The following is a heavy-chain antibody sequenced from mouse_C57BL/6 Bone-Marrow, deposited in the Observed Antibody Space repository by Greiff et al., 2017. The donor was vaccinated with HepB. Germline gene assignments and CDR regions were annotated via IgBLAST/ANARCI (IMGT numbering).Heavy chain of an antibody. Sequence: VHVKQSGPELVKPGDSVKISCKASGYSFTGYFMNWVMQSHGKSLEWIGRINPYNGDTFYNQKFKGKATLTVDKSSSTAHMELRSLTSEDSAVYYCARSRRAYYSNFDYWGQGTTLTVSS. J-gene: IGHJ2*01. V-gene: IGHV1-20*01. CDR2: INPYNGDT. CDR1: GYSFTGYF. D-gene: IGHD2-5*01. CDR3: ARSRRAYYSNFDY.